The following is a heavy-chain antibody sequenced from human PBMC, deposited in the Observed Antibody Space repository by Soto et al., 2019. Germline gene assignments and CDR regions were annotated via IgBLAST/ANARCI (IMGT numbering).Heavy chain of an antibody. CDR2: IQYSGST. V-gene: IGHV4-28*03. CDR1: GYSISSSNW. J-gene: IGHJ4*02. D-gene: IGHD2-15*01. Sequence: SETLSLTCAVSGYSISSSNWWGWIRQPPGKGLEWIGYIQYSGSTDYNPSLKSRLTISVDRSKNQFSLKLSSVTAADTAVYYCARGGWSLDYWGQGTLVTVSS. CDR3: ARGGWSLDY.